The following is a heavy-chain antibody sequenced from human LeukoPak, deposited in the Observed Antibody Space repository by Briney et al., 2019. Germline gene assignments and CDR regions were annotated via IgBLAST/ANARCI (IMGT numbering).Heavy chain of an antibody. D-gene: IGHD3-22*01. CDR2: VSASGDTT. Sequence: PGGSLRLSCAASGFTFSSYGMSWVRQAPGKGLEWVSGVSASGDTTYYAGSVKGRFTISRDNSKNTLYLQMNSLTAEDTAIYYCAKDAGATMIIVVNYFDWWGQGTLVTVSS. CDR1: GFTFSSYG. V-gene: IGHV3-23*01. J-gene: IGHJ4*02. CDR3: AKDAGATMIIVVNYFDW.